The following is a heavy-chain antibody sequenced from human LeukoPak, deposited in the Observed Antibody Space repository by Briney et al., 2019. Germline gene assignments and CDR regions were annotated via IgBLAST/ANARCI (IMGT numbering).Heavy chain of an antibody. Sequence: ASVKVSCKASGYTFTDYYIHWVRQAPGQGLEWMAWINPKSGGTRYAQKFQGRVTMTRDTSINTVYMELSRLRSDDTAVYYCARGRDSGSHTYYFDYWGQGTLVTISS. CDR2: INPKSGGT. J-gene: IGHJ4*02. V-gene: IGHV1-2*02. CDR3: ARGRDSGSHTYYFDY. CDR1: GYTFTDYY. D-gene: IGHD1-26*01.